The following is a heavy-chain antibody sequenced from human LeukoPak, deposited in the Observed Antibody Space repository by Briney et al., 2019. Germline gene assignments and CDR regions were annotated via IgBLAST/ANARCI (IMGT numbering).Heavy chain of an antibody. Sequence: SETLSLTCAVYGGSFSDYYWSWIRQPPGKGLEWIGEINPSGSTNYSPSLKSRVTISVDTSKNQFSLKLSSVTAADTAAYYCASGGNSGSYYLVWGQGTLVTVSS. CDR1: GGSFSDYY. V-gene: IGHV4-34*01. CDR2: INPSGST. J-gene: IGHJ4*02. D-gene: IGHD3-10*01. CDR3: ASGGNSGSYYLV.